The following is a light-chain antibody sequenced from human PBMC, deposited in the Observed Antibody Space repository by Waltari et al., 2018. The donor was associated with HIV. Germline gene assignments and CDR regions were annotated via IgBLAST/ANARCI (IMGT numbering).Light chain of an antibody. CDR3: QQANSFPYT. CDR2: AAS. J-gene: IGKJ2*01. CDR1: QSISSY. Sequence: DIQMTQSPSSLSASVGDRVTITCRASQSISSYLNWYQQKPGKAPKLLIYAASSLQSGVPSRFSGSGSGTDFTLTISSLQPGDFATYYCQQANSFPYTFGQGTKLEIK. V-gene: IGKV1-39*01.